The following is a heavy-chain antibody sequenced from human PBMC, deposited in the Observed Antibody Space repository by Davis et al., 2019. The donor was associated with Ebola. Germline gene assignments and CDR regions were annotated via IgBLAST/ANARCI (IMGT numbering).Heavy chain of an antibody. Sequence: AASVKVSCKASGGTFSSYAISWVRQAPGQGLEWMGGIIPIFGTANYAQKFQGRVTITADESTSTAYMELSSLRSEDTAVYYCATRREGYTWAEEYWGQGTLVTVSS. V-gene: IGHV1-69*13. CDR3: ATRREGYTWAEEY. D-gene: IGHD5-24*01. CDR1: GGTFSSYA. J-gene: IGHJ4*02. CDR2: IIPIFGTA.